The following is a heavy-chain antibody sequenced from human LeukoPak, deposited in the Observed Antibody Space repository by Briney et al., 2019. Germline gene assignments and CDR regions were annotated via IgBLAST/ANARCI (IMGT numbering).Heavy chain of an antibody. V-gene: IGHV3-7*03. J-gene: IGHJ3*01. D-gene: IGHD6-6*01. Sequence: GGSLRLSCTVSGFTFSGFCMNWFRQAPGKGLEWVASINPDGSEGYYADVVKGRFTISRDNAKNSLYLQINSLRAEDTAVYYCVRDAYSSSFSVWGQGTMVTVSS. CDR2: INPDGSEG. CDR1: GFTFSGFC. CDR3: VRDAYSSSFSV.